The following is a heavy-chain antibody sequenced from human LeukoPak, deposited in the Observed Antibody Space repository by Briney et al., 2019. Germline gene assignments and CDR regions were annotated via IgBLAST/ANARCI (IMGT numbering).Heavy chain of an antibody. Sequence: PGGSLRLSCAASGFTFSSYGMHWVRQAPGKGLEWVAFIRYDGSNKYYADSVKGRFTISRDNSKNTLYLQMNSLRAEDTAVYYCAKDQKEWRRFFDYWGQGTLVTVSS. J-gene: IGHJ4*02. CDR2: IRYDGSNK. D-gene: IGHD5-12*01. CDR3: AKDQKEWRRFFDY. CDR1: GFTFSSYG. V-gene: IGHV3-30*02.